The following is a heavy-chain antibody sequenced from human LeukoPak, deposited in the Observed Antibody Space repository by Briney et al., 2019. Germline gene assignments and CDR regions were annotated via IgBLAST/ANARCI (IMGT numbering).Heavy chain of an antibody. Sequence: GGSLRLSCAASGFTFDDYGMSWVRQAPGKGLEWVSGITWNGGSTGYADSVKGRFTISRDNAKNSLYLQMNSLGAEDTALYYCARDLRGTSCYDYWGQGAPVTVSS. CDR3: ARDLRGTSCYDY. D-gene: IGHD2-2*01. CDR2: ITWNGGST. V-gene: IGHV3-20*04. J-gene: IGHJ4*02. CDR1: GFTFDDYG.